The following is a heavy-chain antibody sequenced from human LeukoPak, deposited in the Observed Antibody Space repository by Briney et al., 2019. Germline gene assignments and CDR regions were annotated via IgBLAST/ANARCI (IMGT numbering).Heavy chain of an antibody. D-gene: IGHD2-21*02. V-gene: IGHV1-18*01. Sequence: ASVKVSCKASGYTFTSYGISWVRQAPGQGLEGMGWISAYNGNTNYAQKLQGRVTMTTDTSTSTVSMELSSLRSDDTAAYYCARTVVVTAEHAFHIWRQGTMVTVSS. CDR3: ARTVVVTAEHAFHI. CDR2: ISAYNGNT. J-gene: IGHJ3*02. CDR1: GYTFTSYG.